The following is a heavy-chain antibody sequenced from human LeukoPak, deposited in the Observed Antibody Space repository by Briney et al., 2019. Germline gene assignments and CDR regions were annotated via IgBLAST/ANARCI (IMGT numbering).Heavy chain of an antibody. J-gene: IGHJ4*02. CDR2: TSSSDSGT. V-gene: IGHV3-23*01. CDR3: AKEGGASRFDY. D-gene: IGHD5-12*01. Sequence: GESLRLSCAASGFSLSSYAMSWVRQAPGKGLEWVSATSSSDSGTYYADSVRGRFTISRDNSKNTLYLQMNSLRAEDTAVYYCAKEGGASRFDYWGQGTLVTVSS. CDR1: GFSLSSYA.